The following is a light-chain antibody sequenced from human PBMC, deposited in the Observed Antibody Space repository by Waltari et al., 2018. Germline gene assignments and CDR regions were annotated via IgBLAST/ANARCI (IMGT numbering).Light chain of an antibody. V-gene: IGLV1-40*01. CDR1: TSASRATYD. Sequence: SVLTQPPSVSGAPGQRITISCTVTTSASRATYDVPWYQQLPGTAPKLLIYGNNNRPSGVPDRFSGSKSGTSASLAITGLQAEDEADYYCQSYDNNLSGVVFGGGTKLTVL. J-gene: IGLJ3*02. CDR2: GNN. CDR3: QSYDNNLSGVV.